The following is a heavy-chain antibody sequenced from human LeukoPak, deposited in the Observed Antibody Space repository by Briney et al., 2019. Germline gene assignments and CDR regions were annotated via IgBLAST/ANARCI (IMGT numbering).Heavy chain of an antibody. J-gene: IGHJ4*02. Sequence: SETLSLTCAVSGYSISSGYHWAWIRQPPGKGLEWIGSMSHSGSTYYNPSLKSRVTFSVDTSKNQFSVKLRSVSAADTAVYYRGRHNVYDSSGDGRYYFDQWGQGTLVTVSS. CDR3: GRHNVYDSSGDGRYYFDQ. D-gene: IGHD3-22*01. V-gene: IGHV4-38-2*01. CDR1: GYSISSGYH. CDR2: MSHSGST.